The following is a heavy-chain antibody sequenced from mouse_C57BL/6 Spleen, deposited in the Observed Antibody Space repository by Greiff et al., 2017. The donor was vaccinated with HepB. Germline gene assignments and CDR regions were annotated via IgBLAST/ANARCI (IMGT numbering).Heavy chain of an antibody. V-gene: IGHV5-12*01. CDR1: GFTFSDYY. CDR3: ASPWDAGFAY. CDR2: ISNGGGST. J-gene: IGHJ3*01. Sequence: EVHLVESGGGLVQPGGSLKLSCAASGFTFSDYYMYWVRQTPEKRLEWVAYISNGGGSTYYPDTVKGRFTISRDNAKNTLYLQMSRLKSEDTAMYYCASPWDAGFAYWGQGTLVTVSA. D-gene: IGHD4-1*01.